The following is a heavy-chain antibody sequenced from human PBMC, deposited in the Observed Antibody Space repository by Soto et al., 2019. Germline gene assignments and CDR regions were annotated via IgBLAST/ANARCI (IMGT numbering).Heavy chain of an antibody. Sequence: SETRSLTCTVSGGSISSGDYYWSWIRQPPGKGLEWIGYIYYSGSTYYNPSLKSRVTISVDTSKNQFSLKLSSVTAADTAVYYCARDQGDYYGSGSYFDYWGQGTLVTVAS. CDR3: ARDQGDYYGSGSYFDY. CDR1: GGSISSGDYY. V-gene: IGHV4-30-4*01. CDR2: IYYSGST. J-gene: IGHJ4*02. D-gene: IGHD3-10*01.